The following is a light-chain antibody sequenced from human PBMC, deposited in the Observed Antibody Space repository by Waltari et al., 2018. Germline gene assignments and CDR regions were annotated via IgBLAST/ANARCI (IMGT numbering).Light chain of an antibody. Sequence: IQMSQSPSSLSASVGDRVTITCRASQAISSYLNWYQQKPERAPTLLIYYADSLASGVPSRISGSGSGTEFTLTISSLQPEDVATYYCQQGNTYPWTFGQGTTVEIK. CDR3: QQGNTYPWT. CDR2: YAD. V-gene: IGKV1-13*02. J-gene: IGKJ1*01. CDR1: QAISSY.